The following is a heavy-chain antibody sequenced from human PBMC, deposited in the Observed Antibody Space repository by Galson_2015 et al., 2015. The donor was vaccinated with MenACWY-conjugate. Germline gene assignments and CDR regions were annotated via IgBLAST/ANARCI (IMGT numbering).Heavy chain of an antibody. V-gene: IGHV4-59*02. CDR2: IYYSGNT. D-gene: IGHD5-24*01. J-gene: IGHJ4*02. CDR1: GGSVSTYY. CDR3: ARSARWLQFDY. Sequence: SETLSLTCTVSGGSVSTYYWSWIRQPPGKGLEWIGYIYYSGNTNYNPSLNTRVTISLDTSKNQFSLKLNSVTAADTAVYYCARSARWLQFDYWGQGILVTVSS.